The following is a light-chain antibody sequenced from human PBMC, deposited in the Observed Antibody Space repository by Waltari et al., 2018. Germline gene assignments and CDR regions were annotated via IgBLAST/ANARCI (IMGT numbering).Light chain of an antibody. Sequence: QSVLTQPPSVSGAPGQRVTISCTGSSSNIGAGNDITWYQQLPGTAPKLLIYADNNRPSGVPDRFSGSKSGTSASLAITGLQAEDEADYYCQSYDSSLSGPWVFGGGTKLTVL. CDR3: QSYDSSLSGPWV. V-gene: IGLV1-40*01. CDR1: SSNIGAGND. J-gene: IGLJ3*02. CDR2: ADN.